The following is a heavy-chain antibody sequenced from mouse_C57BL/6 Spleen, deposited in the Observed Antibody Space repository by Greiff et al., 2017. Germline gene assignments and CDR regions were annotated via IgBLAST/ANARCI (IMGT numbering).Heavy chain of an antibody. CDR2: IWRGGST. D-gene: IGHD4-1*01. Sequence: QVHVMQSGPGLVQPSQSLSITCTASGFSLTSYGVHWVRQSPGKGLEWLGVIWRGGSTDYNAAFISRLSISKDNSKGQVFFKMTSLQAGNTAIDYCARMGVSNWDGAYWGQGTLVTVSA. V-gene: IGHV2-2*01. CDR3: ARMGVSNWDGAY. J-gene: IGHJ3*01. CDR1: GFSLTSYG.